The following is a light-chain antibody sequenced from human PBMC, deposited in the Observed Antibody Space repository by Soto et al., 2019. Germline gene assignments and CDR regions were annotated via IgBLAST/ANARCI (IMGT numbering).Light chain of an antibody. J-gene: IGKJ5*01. CDR2: GAS. CDR3: QQYNNWPPT. CDR1: QSVSSN. Sequence: EIVMTQSPATLSVSPGERATLSCRASQSVSSNLAWYQQKPGQAPRLLIYGASTRATGIPARFSGSRSGTEFTLTISSLQSEAFAVYYCQQYNNWPPTFGLGTRLEIK. V-gene: IGKV3-15*01.